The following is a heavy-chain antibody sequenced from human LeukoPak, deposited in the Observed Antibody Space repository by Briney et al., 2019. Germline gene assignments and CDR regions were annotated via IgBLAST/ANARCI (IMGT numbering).Heavy chain of an antibody. J-gene: IGHJ6*02. Sequence: PSGTLSLTCAVSGGSISSSNLWSVVRQPPGKGLEWIGEIYHSGSTNYNPSLKSRVTISGDKSKNQVYLDLSSVSAADTAVYYCARSPFAYYYGMDVWGQGTTVTVPS. V-gene: IGHV4-4*02. CDR3: ARSPFAYYYGMDV. CDR2: IYHSGST. CDR1: GGSISSSNL.